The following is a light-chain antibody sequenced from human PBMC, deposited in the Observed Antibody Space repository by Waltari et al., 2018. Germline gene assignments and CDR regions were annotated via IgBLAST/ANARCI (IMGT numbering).Light chain of an antibody. J-gene: IGLJ1*01. CDR2: EVT. Sequence: HSALTQPASVSGSPGQSITISCTGTRSDVGGYNYVSWYQHHPGKAPKLMIYEVTNRPSGVSNRFSGSKSGNTASLTVSGLQAEDEADYYCSSYTSSSTLVFGTGTKVTVL. CDR1: RSDVGGYNY. V-gene: IGLV2-14*01. CDR3: SSYTSSSTLV.